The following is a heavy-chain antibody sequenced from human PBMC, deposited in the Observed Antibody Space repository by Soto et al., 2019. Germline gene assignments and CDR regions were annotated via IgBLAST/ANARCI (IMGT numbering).Heavy chain of an antibody. D-gene: IGHD6-19*01. V-gene: IGHV1-18*04. CDR1: GYAFITYG. CDR3: ARSRAAGWYYYGLDV. CDR2: ISVYNGDT. J-gene: IGHJ6*02. Sequence: QVQLVQSGAEVKKPGASVKVSCKASGYAFITYGVTWVRQAPGQGLEWMGWISVYNGDTDYAQKIQDRVFMTTDTATSTGYMEVRSLTSDDTAVYYCARSRAAGWYYYGLDVWGQGTTVTVSS.